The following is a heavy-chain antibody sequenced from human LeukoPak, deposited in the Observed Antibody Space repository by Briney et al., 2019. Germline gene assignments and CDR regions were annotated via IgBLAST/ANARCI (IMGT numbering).Heavy chain of an antibody. V-gene: IGHV4-59*08. CDR3: ARHKEDGSGSYFPQAFDI. D-gene: IGHD3-10*01. CDR2: IYYSGST. Sequence: RPSETLSLTCTVSGGSISSYYWSWIRQPPGKGLEWIGYIYYSGSTNYNPSLKSRVTISVDTSKNQFSLKLSSVTAADTAVCYCARHKEDGSGSYFPQAFDIWGQGTMVTVSS. CDR1: GGSISSYY. J-gene: IGHJ3*02.